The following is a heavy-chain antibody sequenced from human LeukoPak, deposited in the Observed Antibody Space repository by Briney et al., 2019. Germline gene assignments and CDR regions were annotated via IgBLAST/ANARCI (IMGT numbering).Heavy chain of an antibody. V-gene: IGHV3-30*02. CDR2: IRYDGSNK. J-gene: IGHJ4*02. Sequence: GGSLRLSCAASGFTFSSYGMHWVRQAPGKGLEWVAFIRYDGSNKYYADSVKGRFTISRDNSKNTLYLQMNSLRAEDTAVYYCAKGQRYFDWLSDDYWGQGTLVTVSS. CDR1: GFTFSSYG. CDR3: AKGQRYFDWLSDDY. D-gene: IGHD3-9*01.